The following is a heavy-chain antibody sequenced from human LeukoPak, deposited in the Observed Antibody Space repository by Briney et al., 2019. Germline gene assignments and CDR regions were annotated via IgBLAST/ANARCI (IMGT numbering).Heavy chain of an antibody. CDR3: ARGAYSNYQNYYYGMDV. CDR2: IIPIFGTA. CDR1: GGTFSSYA. D-gene: IGHD4-11*01. J-gene: IGHJ6*02. Sequence: SVKVSCKSSGGTFSSYAISWVRQAPGQGLEWMGGIIPIFGTANYAQKFQGRVTITADESTSTAYMELSSLRSEDTAVYYCARGAYSNYQNYYYGMDVWGQGTTVTVSS. V-gene: IGHV1-69*01.